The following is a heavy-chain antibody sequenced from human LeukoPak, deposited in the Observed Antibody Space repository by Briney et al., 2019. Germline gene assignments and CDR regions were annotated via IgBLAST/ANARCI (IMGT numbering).Heavy chain of an antibody. V-gene: IGHV1-2*02. CDR2: INPNSGDT. D-gene: IGHD6-19*01. CDR1: EYTFTAPY. J-gene: IGHJ4*02. CDR3: ARGYSTGWYYFDY. Sequence: ASVKVSCKTSEYTFTAPYIFWVRQAPGQGLEWMGRINPNSGDTDYAQKFQGRVTMTRDTSISTAYMELSRLRSDDTAVYSCARGYSTGWYYFDYWGQGTLVTVSS.